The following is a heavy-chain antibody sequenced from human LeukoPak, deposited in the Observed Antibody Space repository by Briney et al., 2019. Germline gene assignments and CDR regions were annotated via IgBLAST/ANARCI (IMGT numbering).Heavy chain of an antibody. CDR2: ISAYNGNT. CDR1: GYTSTIYG. J-gene: IGHJ5*02. CDR3: ARNHLSEGFDP. V-gene: IGHV1-18*04. Sequence: ASVKVSCKASGYTSTIYGISWVRQAPGQGLEWMGWISAYNGNTNYAQKFQGRVTMTTDTSTSTAYMELRSLKSDDTAVYYCARNHLSEGFDPWGQGTLVTVSS.